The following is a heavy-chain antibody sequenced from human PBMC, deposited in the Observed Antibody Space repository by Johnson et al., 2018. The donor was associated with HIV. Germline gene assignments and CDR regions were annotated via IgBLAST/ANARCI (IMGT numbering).Heavy chain of an antibody. J-gene: IGHJ3*02. Sequence: MQLVESGGGLIQPGGSLRLSCAASGFTFSNYDMYWVRQPTGKGLEWVSGLGTAGDTYYAGSLKGRFTISRESAKNSLYLQVNILRAGDTAVYYCARGGSRTTIFGVDINMGAFDIWGQGTMVTVSS. D-gene: IGHD3-3*01. CDR2: LGTAGDT. CDR3: ARGGSRTTIFGVDINMGAFDI. CDR1: GFTFSNYD. V-gene: IGHV3-13*01.